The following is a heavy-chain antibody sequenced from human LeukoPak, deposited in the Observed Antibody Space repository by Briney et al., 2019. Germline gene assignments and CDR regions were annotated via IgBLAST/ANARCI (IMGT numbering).Heavy chain of an antibody. CDR1: GGSISSDY. V-gene: IGHV4-59*12. Sequence: SETLSLTCTVSGGSISSDYWSWIRQPPGKGLEWIGYIYSSGSTKYNPSLKSRVTISVDTSKNQFSLKLSSVTAADTAVYYCARGLPGYFDWLSYYFDYWGQGTLVTVSS. J-gene: IGHJ4*02. D-gene: IGHD3-9*01. CDR3: ARGLPGYFDWLSYYFDY. CDR2: IYSSGST.